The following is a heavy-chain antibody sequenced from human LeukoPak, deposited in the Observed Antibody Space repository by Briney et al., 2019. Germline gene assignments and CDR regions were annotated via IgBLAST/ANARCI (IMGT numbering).Heavy chain of an antibody. CDR1: GYTFTGYY. J-gene: IGHJ3*02. V-gene: IGHV1-2*02. Sequence: ASVKVSCKASGYTFTGYYMHWVRQAPGQGLEWMGWINPNSGGTNYAQKFQGRVTMTRDTSISTAYMELSRLRSDDTAVYYCARVGDGEGNAFDIWGQGTMVTVSS. D-gene: IGHD4-17*01. CDR3: ARVGDGEGNAFDI. CDR2: INPNSGGT.